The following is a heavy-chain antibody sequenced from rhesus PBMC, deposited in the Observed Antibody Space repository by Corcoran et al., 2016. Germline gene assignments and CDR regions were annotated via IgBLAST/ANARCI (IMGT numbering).Heavy chain of an antibody. D-gene: IGHD1-44*01. CDR3: ARRWEVQRVYSFDY. CDR2: IDWNDDK. V-gene: IGHV2S2*01. Sequence: QVTLEEAGPALVKPTQTLTLTCTVSGFSLSTSGVLVSWIRQPPCKALEWLARIDWNDDKFYTTAQKIRLTISKDNSNNQVVLIMTNMDPVDTATYYCARRWEVQRVYSFDYWGQGVLVTVSS. CDR1: GFSLSTSGVL. J-gene: IGHJ4*01.